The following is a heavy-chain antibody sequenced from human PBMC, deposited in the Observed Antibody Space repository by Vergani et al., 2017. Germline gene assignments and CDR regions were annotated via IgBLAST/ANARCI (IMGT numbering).Heavy chain of an antibody. CDR3: AREVAGYDFWSGYYTRDCFDY. CDR2: IKQDGSEK. J-gene: IGHJ4*02. CDR1: GFTFSSYW. D-gene: IGHD3-3*01. V-gene: IGHV3-7*03. Sequence: EVQLVESGGGLVQPGGSLRLSCAASGFTFSSYWMSWVRQAPGKGLEWVANIKQDGSEKYYVDSVKGRFTISRDNAKNSLYLQMNSLRAEDTAVYYCAREVAGYDFWSGYYTRDCFDYWGQGTLVTVSS.